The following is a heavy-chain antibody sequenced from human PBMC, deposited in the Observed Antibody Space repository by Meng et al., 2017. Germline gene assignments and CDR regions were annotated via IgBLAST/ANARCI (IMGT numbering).Heavy chain of an antibody. CDR1: GGSISSGGYY. D-gene: IGHD3-10*01. Sequence: GQLQESGPGLVKPSQTLSLTCTVSGGSISSGGYYWSWIRQHPGKGLEWIGYIYYSGSTYYHPSLKSRVTISVDTSKNQFSLKLSSVTAADTAVYYCARDLHYGSGSYNWFDPWGQGTLVTVSS. V-gene: IGHV4-31*03. CDR2: IYYSGST. CDR3: ARDLHYGSGSYNWFDP. J-gene: IGHJ5*02.